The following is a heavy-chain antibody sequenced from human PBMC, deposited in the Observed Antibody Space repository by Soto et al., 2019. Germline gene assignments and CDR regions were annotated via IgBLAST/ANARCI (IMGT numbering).Heavy chain of an antibody. J-gene: IGHJ4*02. CDR3: ARGQLIPAWPFDY. CDR2: IIPILGIA. V-gene: IGHV1-69*02. CDR1: GGTFSSYT. Sequence: ASVKVSCKASGGTFSSYTISWVRQAPGQGLEWMGRIIPILGIANYAQKFQGRVTITADKSTSTAYMELSSLRAEDTAVYYCARGQLIPAWPFDYWGQGTLVTVSS. D-gene: IGHD6-6*01.